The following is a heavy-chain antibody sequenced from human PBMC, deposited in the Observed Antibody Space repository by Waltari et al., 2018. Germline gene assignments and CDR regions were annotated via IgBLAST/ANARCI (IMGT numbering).Heavy chain of an antibody. CDR1: GFTFSSYA. D-gene: IGHD2-21*01. CDR2: ITAGAGNP. CDR3: TKRTMGGAQYFDS. Sequence: EVQVLESGGGLVQPGGSLRLSCAASGFTFSSYAMSWGRQAPGKGLEWVSSITAGAGNPYYADSVKGRFTISRDNSKNTLYLQMDGLRAEDTAVYYCTKRTMGGAQYFDSWGQGTLVTVSS. J-gene: IGHJ4*02. V-gene: IGHV3-23*01.